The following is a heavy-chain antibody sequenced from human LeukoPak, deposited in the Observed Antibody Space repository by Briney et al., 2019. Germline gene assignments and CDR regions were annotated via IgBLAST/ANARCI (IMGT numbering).Heavy chain of an antibody. CDR3: ATARTMIVVGYFDY. D-gene: IGHD3-22*01. Sequence: GGSLRLSCAASGFTFSSNYMSWVRQAPGKGLEWVSAISGSGGSTYYADSVKGRFTISRDNSKNTLYLQMNSLRAEDTAVYYCATARTMIVVGYFDYWGQGTLVTVSS. V-gene: IGHV3-23*01. CDR1: GFTFSSNY. CDR2: ISGSGGST. J-gene: IGHJ4*02.